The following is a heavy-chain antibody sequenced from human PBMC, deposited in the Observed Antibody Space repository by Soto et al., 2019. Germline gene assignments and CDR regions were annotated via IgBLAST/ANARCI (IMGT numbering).Heavy chain of an antibody. J-gene: IGHJ4*02. V-gene: IGHV3-74*01. Sequence: EVQLVESGGGLVQPGGSLRLSCAASGFTFSSYRMHWVRQAPGNGLLCVSRINSDGSSTSYADSVKGRFTISRDNAKNTLYLQMNSLRAEDTSVYYCVRTSLVVAAATREDYWGQGTLVTVSS. CDR2: INSDGSST. D-gene: IGHD2-15*01. CDR1: GFTFSSYR. CDR3: VRTSLVVAAATREDY.